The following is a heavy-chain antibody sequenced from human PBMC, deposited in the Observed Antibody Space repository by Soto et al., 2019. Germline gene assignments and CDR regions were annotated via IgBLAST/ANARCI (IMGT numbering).Heavy chain of an antibody. CDR2: ITGGGDYT. CDR3: VKKIAGTTTNGAYWYFDL. CDR1: GFTFGDFA. J-gene: IGHJ2*01. V-gene: IGHV3-23*01. Sequence: EVQLLESGGDLVQPGGSLRLSCAASGFTFGDFAMNWVRQAPGKGLEWVSGITGGGDYTFYADSVKGRFTISRVQSKNTVYLQMNSLRAEDTALYYCVKKIAGTTTNGAYWYFDLWRRGTLVTVSS. D-gene: IGHD2-8*01.